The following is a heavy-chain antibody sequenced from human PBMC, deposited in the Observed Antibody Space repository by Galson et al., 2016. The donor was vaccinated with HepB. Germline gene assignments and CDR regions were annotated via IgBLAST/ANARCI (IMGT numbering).Heavy chain of an antibody. J-gene: IGHJ4*02. CDR3: ARGRGVYHY. CDR1: NVSLSGYY. Sequence: SETLSLTCAVYNVSLSGYYWSWIRQAPGKGLEYIGENSHSGNSNYNPSFKGRVTILVDTSENQFSLKLTSVTAADTAVYYCARGRGVYHYWGQGTLAIVSS. V-gene: IGHV4-34*01. CDR2: NSHSGNS. D-gene: IGHD3-16*02.